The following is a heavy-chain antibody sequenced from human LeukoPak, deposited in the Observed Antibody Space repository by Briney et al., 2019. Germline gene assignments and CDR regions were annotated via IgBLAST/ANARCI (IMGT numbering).Heavy chain of an antibody. Sequence: SETLSLTCTVSGGSITGYYWSWIRHPPGKGLEWIAYIYYSESAKYNPSLKSRVTISADASKHQFSLNLSSVTAADTAVYYCAREPGYCSGGSCYGGWFDPWGQGTLVTVSS. V-gene: IGHV4-59*12. CDR2: IYYSESA. CDR3: AREPGYCSGGSCYGGWFDP. J-gene: IGHJ5*02. D-gene: IGHD2-15*01. CDR1: GGSITGYY.